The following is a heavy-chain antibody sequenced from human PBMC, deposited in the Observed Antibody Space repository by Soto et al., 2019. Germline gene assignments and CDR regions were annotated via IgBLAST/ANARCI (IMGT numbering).Heavy chain of an antibody. J-gene: IGHJ6*02. Sequence: ASVKVSCKASGYTFTSYGISWVRQAPGQGLEWLGWISAYNGNTNFAQKLQGRVTMTTDTSTSTAYMELRSLRSDDTAVYYCARDCSSTSCYAGDYYYGMDVWGQGTTVTVSS. V-gene: IGHV1-18*01. CDR1: GYTFTSYG. CDR3: ARDCSSTSCYAGDYYYGMDV. D-gene: IGHD2-2*01. CDR2: ISAYNGNT.